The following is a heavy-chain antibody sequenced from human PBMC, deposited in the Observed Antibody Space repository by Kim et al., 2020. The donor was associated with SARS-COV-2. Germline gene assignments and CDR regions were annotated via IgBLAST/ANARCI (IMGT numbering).Heavy chain of an antibody. V-gene: IGHV3-30*04. J-gene: IGHJ4*02. CDR1: GFTFSSYA. CDR2: ISYDGSNK. D-gene: IGHD6-13*01. CDR3: ARGGLEMGTGSSWYLFDY. Sequence: GGSLRLSCAASGFTFSSYAMHWVRQAPGKGLEWVAVISYDGSNKYYADSVKGRFTISRDNSKNTLYLQMNSLRAEDTAVYYCARGGLEMGTGSSWYLFDYWGQGTLVTVSS.